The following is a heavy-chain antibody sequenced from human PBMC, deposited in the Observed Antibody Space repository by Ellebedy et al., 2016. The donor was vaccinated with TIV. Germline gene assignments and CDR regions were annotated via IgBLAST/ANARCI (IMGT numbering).Heavy chain of an antibody. CDR1: GFTFSDYY. D-gene: IGHD1-26*01. CDR2: ISSTGYYI. CDR3: ARSAELDS. V-gene: IGHV3-21*01. J-gene: IGHJ4*02. Sequence: GESPKISCATSGFTFSDYYLNWIRQAPGKGLEWVSSISSTGYYIYYADSVKGRFTISRDDARNSLFLQMDSLRAEDTAVYYCARSAELDSWGQGALVTVSS.